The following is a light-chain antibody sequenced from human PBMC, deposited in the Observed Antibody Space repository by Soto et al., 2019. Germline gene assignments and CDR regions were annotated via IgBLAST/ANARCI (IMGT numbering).Light chain of an antibody. CDR2: EVS. V-gene: IGLV2-14*01. CDR1: SSDVGGYNY. Sequence: QSALTQPASVSGSPGQSITISCTGTSSDVGGYNYVSWYQQHPGKAPKLMIYEVSNRPSGVSNRFSGSKSGTSASLAITGLQAEDEADYYCQSYDSSLSEGVFGGGTKVTVL. J-gene: IGLJ2*01. CDR3: QSYDSSLSEGV.